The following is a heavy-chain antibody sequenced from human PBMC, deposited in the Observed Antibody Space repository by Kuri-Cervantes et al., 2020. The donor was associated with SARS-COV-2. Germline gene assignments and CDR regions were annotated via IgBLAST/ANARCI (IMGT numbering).Heavy chain of an antibody. CDR3: ASATSSGPITWFDS. CDR1: GGSISSYY. CDR2: IYYSGST. D-gene: IGHD3-22*01. V-gene: IGHV4-59*05. Sequence: SETLSLTCTVSGGSISSYYWSWIRQPPGKGLEWIGSIYYSGSTYYNPSLKSRVTISVDTSKNQFSLRLTSVTAADTAVYYCASATSSGPITWFDSWGRGTLVTVSS. J-gene: IGHJ5*01.